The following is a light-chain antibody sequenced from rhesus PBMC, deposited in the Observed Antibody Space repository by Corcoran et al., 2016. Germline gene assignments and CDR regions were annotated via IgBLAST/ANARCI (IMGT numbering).Light chain of an antibody. CDR2: KAS. CDR1: QSISNW. V-gene: IGKV1-22*01. CDR3: LQYGSSPLT. Sequence: DIQMTQSPSSLSASVGDTVTITCRASQSISNWLDWYQQKPGKAPKLLFYKASTLQSGVPSRFSGTGSGTDFTLTVSSLQPEDFTTYYCLQYGSSPLTFGGGTKVELK. J-gene: IGKJ4*01.